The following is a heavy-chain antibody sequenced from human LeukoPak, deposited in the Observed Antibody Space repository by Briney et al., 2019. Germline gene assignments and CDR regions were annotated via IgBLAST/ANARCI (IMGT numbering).Heavy chain of an antibody. CDR1: GGSISSYY. J-gene: IGHJ4*02. CDR2: IYYSGST. CDR3: ARGGYYGDYGFDY. V-gene: IGHV4-59*01. Sequence: SETLSLTCTVSGGSISSYYWSWIRQPPGKGLEWIGYIYYSGSTNYNPSLKSRVTISVDTSKNQFSLKQSSVTAADTAVYYCARGGYYGDYGFDYWGQGTLVTVSS. D-gene: IGHD4-17*01.